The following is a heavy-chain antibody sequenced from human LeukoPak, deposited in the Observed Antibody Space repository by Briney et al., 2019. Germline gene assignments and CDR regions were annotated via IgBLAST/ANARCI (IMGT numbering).Heavy chain of an antibody. CDR2: MKSSREGITR. V-gene: IGHV3-15*01. CDR3: ATEHHYQLQR. Sequence: GGSLRLSCAVSEFPPNLAWMSWVRQAPGKGREWVGHMKSSREGITRDYTAPVNDRLTISRDESTITLYVQTDSRDGDATSVYYCATEHHYQLQRWGEGTRVIV. D-gene: IGHD2-2*01. CDR1: EFPPNLAW. J-gene: IGHJ4*02.